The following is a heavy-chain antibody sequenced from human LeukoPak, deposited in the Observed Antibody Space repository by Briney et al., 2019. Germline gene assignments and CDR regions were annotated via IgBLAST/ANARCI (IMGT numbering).Heavy chain of an antibody. D-gene: IGHD2-2*01. CDR1: GFTFSSYA. V-gene: IGHV3-23*01. CDR3: AKGLDIVVPYYAMDV. Sequence: GGSLRLSWAASGFTFSSYAMSWVRQAPGKGLEWVSAISGSGGSTYYADSVKGRFTISRDNSKNTLYLQMNSLRAEDTAVYYCAKGLDIVVPYYAMDVWGQGTTVTVSS. CDR2: ISGSGGST. J-gene: IGHJ6*02.